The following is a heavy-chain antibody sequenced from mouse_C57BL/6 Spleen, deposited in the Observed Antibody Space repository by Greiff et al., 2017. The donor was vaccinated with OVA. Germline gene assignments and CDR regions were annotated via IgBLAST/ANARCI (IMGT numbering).Heavy chain of an antibody. V-gene: IGHV1-42*01. Sequence: VQLQQSGPELVKPGASVKISCKASGYSFTGYYMNWVKQSPEKSLEWIGEINPSTGGTTYNQKFKAKATLTVDKSSSTAYMQLKSLTSEDSAVYYCARESTVVATRRWYFDVWGTGTTVTVSS. CDR1: GYSFTGYY. D-gene: IGHD1-1*01. CDR2: INPSTGGT. J-gene: IGHJ1*03. CDR3: ARESTVVATRRWYFDV.